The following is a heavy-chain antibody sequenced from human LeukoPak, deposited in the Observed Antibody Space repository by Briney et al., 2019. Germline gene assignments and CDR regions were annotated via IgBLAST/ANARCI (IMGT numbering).Heavy chain of an antibody. CDR2: MFYTGST. Sequence: PSETLSLTCSISGGSITSHWWSWIRQPPGKGLEWIAYMFYTGSTNYIPSLKSRVTISMDTSKNQVSLKLSSVTAADTAVYYCARHSSITGGRLSGYWLDPWGQGTLVTVSS. CDR3: ARHSSITGGRLSGYWLDP. CDR1: GGSITSHW. J-gene: IGHJ5*02. V-gene: IGHV4-59*08. D-gene: IGHD7-27*01.